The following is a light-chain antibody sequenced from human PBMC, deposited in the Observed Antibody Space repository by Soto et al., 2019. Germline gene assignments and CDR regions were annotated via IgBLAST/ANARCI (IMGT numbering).Light chain of an antibody. V-gene: IGLV1-40*01. CDR3: QSYDSSLSGVV. J-gene: IGLJ2*01. Sequence: QPVLTQPPSVSGAPGQRVTISCTGSSSNIGAGYDVHWYQQFPGTAPKLLMYGNSNRPSGVSDRFSGAKSGTSASLAITGLQAEDEADYYCQSYDSSLSGVVFGGGTKLTVL. CDR2: GNS. CDR1: SSNIGAGYD.